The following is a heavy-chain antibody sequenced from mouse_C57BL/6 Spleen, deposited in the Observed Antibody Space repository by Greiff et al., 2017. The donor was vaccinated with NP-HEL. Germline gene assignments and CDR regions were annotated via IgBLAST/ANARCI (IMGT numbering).Heavy chain of an antibody. V-gene: IGHV1-22*01. J-gene: IGHJ1*03. D-gene: IGHD1-1*01. CDR2: INPNNGGT. Sequence: EVQLQQSGPELVKPGASVKMSCKASGYTFTDYNMHWVKQSHGKSLEWIGYINPNNGGTSYNQKFKGKATLTVNKSSSTAYMELRSLTSEDSAVYYCARVGPYGIYWYFDVWGTGTTVTVSS. CDR3: ARVGPYGIYWYFDV. CDR1: GYTFTDYN.